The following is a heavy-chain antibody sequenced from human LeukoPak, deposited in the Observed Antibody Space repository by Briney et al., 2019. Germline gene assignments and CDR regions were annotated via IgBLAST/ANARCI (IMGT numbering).Heavy chain of an antibody. CDR2: IYYSGST. Sequence: SETLSLTCTVSGGSISSYYWSWIRQPPGKGLEWIGYIYYSGSTNYNPSLKSRVTISVDTSKNQFSLKLSSVTAADTAVYYCARDRPRDGYYYYGMDVWGQGTTVTVS. CDR3: ARDRPRDGYYYYGMDV. CDR1: GGSISSYY. J-gene: IGHJ6*02. V-gene: IGHV4-59*01.